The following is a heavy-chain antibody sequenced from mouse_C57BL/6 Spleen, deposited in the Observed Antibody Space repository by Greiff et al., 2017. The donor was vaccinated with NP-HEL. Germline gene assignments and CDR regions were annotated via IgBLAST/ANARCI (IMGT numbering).Heavy chain of an antibody. CDR2: ISYDGSN. J-gene: IGHJ2*01. V-gene: IGHV3-6*01. CDR3: ARAGDD. Sequence: EVQLQESGPGLVKPSQSLSLTCSVTGYSITSGFYWNWIRQFPGNKLEWMGYISYDGSNNYNPSLKNRISITRDTSKNQFFLKLNSLTTEDTATYYCARAGDDWGQGTTLTVSS. CDR1: GYSITSGFY.